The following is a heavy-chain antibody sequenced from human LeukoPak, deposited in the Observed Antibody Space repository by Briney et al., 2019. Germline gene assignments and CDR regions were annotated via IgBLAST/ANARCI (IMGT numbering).Heavy chain of an antibody. CDR3: ARVYYYDSSGYYYLDC. CDR2: IIPIFGTA. V-gene: IGHV1-69*13. Sequence: ASVKVSCTASGGTFSSYAISWVRQAPGQGLEWMGGIIPIFGTANYAQKFQGRVTITADESTSTAYMELSSLRSEDTAVYYCARVYYYDSSGYYYLDCWGQGTLVTVSS. D-gene: IGHD3-22*01. CDR1: GGTFSSYA. J-gene: IGHJ4*02.